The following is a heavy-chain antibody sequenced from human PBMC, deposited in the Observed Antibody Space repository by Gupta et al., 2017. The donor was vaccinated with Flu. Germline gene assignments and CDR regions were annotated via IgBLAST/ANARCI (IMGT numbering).Heavy chain of an antibody. CDR2: IYYSGST. D-gene: IGHD6-19*01. J-gene: IGHJ4*02. Sequence: QLQLQESGPGLVKPSETLSLACTVSGGSISSSSYYWGWIRQPPGKGLEWIGSIYYSGSTYYNPSLKSRVTISVDTSKNQFSLKLSSVTAADTAVYYCARGLRLGPRFDYWGQGTLVTVSS. CDR1: GGSISSSSYY. CDR3: ARGLRLGPRFDY. V-gene: IGHV4-39*01.